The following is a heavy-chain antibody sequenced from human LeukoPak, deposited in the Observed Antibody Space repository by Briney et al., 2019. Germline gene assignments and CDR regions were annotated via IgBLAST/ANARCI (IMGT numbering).Heavy chain of an antibody. J-gene: IGHJ6*03. CDR2: ISAYNGNT. Sequence: ASVKVSCKASGYTFTSYGISWVRQAPGQGLEWMGRISAYNGNTNYAQKLQGRVTMTTDTSTSTAYMELRSLRSDDTAVYYCAKGYGWEASYYYYYMDVWGKGTTVTISS. D-gene: IGHD1-26*01. V-gene: IGHV1-18*01. CDR1: GYTFTSYG. CDR3: AKGYGWEASYYYYYMDV.